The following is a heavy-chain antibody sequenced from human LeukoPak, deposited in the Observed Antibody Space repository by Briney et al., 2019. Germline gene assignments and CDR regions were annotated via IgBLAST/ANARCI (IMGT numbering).Heavy chain of an antibody. CDR1: GFTFSNYW. V-gene: IGHV3-7*04. Sequence: GGSLRLSCAASGFTFSNYWMNWVRQAPGKGLEWVGNIKQDRSEKYYGDSVKGRFTISRDNAQNSLYLQMNSLRVEDTAVYYCSRDYSASGSLDSWGQGTLVTVSS. J-gene: IGHJ4*02. CDR2: IKQDRSEK. D-gene: IGHD3-10*01. CDR3: SRDYSASGSLDS.